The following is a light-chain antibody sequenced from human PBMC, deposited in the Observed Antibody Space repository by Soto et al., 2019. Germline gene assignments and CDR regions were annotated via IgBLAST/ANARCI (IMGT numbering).Light chain of an antibody. CDR3: QQYYSTPWT. V-gene: IGKV4-1*01. J-gene: IGKJ1*01. Sequence: EIVMAQFPETLAVSVGERATIKCRSSQSLLHISDNRNYLTWYQQKPGQPPKLLIYWASTRHSGVPDRFSGSGSGTDFTLTINSLQAEDVAVYYCQQYYSTPWTFGQGTKVEIK. CDR2: WAS. CDR1: QSLLHISDNRNY.